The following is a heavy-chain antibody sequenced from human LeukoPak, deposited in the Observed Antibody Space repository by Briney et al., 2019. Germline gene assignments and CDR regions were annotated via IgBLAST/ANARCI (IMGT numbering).Heavy chain of an antibody. CDR3: ARGPPYYDILTGYWKEGYYFDY. CDR2: ISSSSSYI. J-gene: IGHJ4*02. CDR1: GFTFSSYS. V-gene: IGHV3-21*05. D-gene: IGHD3-9*01. Sequence: GGSLRLSCAVSGFTFSSYSMNWVRQAPGKGLEWVSYISSSSSYIYYADSVKGRFTISRDNAKNSLYLQMYSLRAEDTAVYYCARGPPYYDILTGYWKEGYYFDYWGQGTLVTVSS.